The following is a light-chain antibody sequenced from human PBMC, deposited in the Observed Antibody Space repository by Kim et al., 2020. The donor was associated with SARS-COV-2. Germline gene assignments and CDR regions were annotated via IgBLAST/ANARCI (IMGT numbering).Light chain of an antibody. CDR3: QKYNSAPWT. CDR1: QDIANS. CDR2: AAS. J-gene: IGKJ1*01. Sequence: ASVGDRVTITCRASQDIANSVAWYQQKPGKVPKLLIYAASTLQSGVPSRFSGSGSGTQFTLTIGSLQTEDVATYYSQKYNSAPWTFGPGTKVDIK. V-gene: IGKV1-27*01.